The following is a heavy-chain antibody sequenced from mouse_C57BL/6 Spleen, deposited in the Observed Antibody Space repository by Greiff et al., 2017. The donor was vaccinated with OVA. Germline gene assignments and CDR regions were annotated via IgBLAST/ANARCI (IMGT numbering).Heavy chain of an antibody. CDR1: GFTFSSYA. CDR3: ARDRAVGFDY. J-gene: IGHJ2*01. D-gene: IGHD1-1*01. CDR2: ISDGGSYT. Sequence: DVMLVESGGGLVKPGGSLKLSCAASGFTFSSYAMSWVRQTPEKRLEWVATISDGGSYTYYPDNVKGRFTISRDNAKNNLYLQMSHLKSEDTAMYYCARDRAVGFDYWGQGTTLTVSS. V-gene: IGHV5-4*01.